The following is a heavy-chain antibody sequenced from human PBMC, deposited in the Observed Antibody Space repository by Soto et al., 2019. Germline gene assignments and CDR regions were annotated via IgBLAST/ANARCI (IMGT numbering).Heavy chain of an antibody. CDR1: GFTFSSYG. D-gene: IGHD3-10*01. Sequence: EVQLVESGGGLVQPGGSLRLSCVASGFTFSSYGVNWVRQAPGKGLEWVSSISSSSNFIYYADSVKGRFTISRDNAKNSLHLQMTSLREEDTAVYFCGRRKVESGSSSLDLWGQGTLVTVSS. CDR3: GRRKVESGSSSLDL. J-gene: IGHJ5*02. CDR2: ISSSSNFI. V-gene: IGHV3-21*02.